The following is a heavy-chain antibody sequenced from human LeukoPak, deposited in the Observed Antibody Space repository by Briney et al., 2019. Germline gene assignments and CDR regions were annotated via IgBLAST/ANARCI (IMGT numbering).Heavy chain of an antibody. CDR2: ISGSGGST. D-gene: IGHD5-18*01. J-gene: IGHJ3*02. CDR3: ATRGYSYGYDGAFDI. Sequence: PGGSLRLSCAASGFTFSNYAMSWVRQAPGKGLEWVSAISGSGGSTYYADSVKGRFTISRDNSKNTLYLQMNSLRAEDTAVYYCATRGYSYGYDGAFDIWGQGTMVTVSS. CDR1: GFTFSNYA. V-gene: IGHV3-23*01.